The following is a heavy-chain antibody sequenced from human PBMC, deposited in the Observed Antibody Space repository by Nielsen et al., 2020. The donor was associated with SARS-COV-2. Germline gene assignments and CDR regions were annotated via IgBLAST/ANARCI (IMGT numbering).Heavy chain of an antibody. CDR1: GFTFDDYA. J-gene: IGHJ4*02. D-gene: IGHD2-21*01. CDR3: ARDHRLTEEFDY. Sequence: GGSLRLSCAASGFTFDDYAMHWVRQAPGKGLEWVSGISWNSGSIGYADSVKGRFTISRDNSKNTLYLQMNSLRAEDTAVYYCARDHRLTEEFDYWGQGTLVTVS. CDR2: ISWNSGSI. V-gene: IGHV3-9*01.